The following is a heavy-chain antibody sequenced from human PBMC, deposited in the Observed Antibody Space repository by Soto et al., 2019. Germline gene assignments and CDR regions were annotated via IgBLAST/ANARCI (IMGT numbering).Heavy chain of an antibody. J-gene: IGHJ6*02. CDR2: INHRGST. Sequence: QVQLQQWGAGLLKPSETLSLTCAVYGGSFSGYYWSWIRQPPGKGLEWIGEINHRGSTNYNPSLKSRVTISVDTSKNQFSLKLSSVTAADTAVYYCARAAAATDPYYYYYGMDVWGQGTTVTVSS. CDR3: ARAAAATDPYYYYYGMDV. CDR1: GGSFSGYY. D-gene: IGHD6-13*01. V-gene: IGHV4-34*01.